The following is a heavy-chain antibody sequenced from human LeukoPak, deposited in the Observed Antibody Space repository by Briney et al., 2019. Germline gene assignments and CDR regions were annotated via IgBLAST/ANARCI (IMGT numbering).Heavy chain of an antibody. CDR3: AKDGGSGWNPFDY. J-gene: IGHJ4*02. CDR1: GYTFSYYV. Sequence: GGSLRLSCAASGYTFSYYVMHWVRQAPGKGLEWVAVISYDGSNKYYADSVKGRFTISRDNSKNTLYLQMNSLRAEDTAVYYCAKDGGSGWNPFDYWGQGTLVTVSS. V-gene: IGHV3-30*18. D-gene: IGHD6-19*01. CDR2: ISYDGSNK.